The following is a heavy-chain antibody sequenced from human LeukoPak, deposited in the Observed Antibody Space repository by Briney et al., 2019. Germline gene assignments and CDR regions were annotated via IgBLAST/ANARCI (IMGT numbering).Heavy chain of an antibody. CDR3: ARGGAYSSGYYYIPY. CDR1: GGSISSYY. V-gene: IGHV4-59*01. D-gene: IGHD3-22*01. CDR2: IYYSGST. J-gene: IGHJ4*02. Sequence: PSETLSLTCTVSGGSISSYYWSWIRQPPGKGLEWIGYIYYSGSTNYNPSLKSRVTISVDTSKNQFSLRLSSVTAADTAVYYCARGGAYSSGYYYIPYWGQGTLVTVSS.